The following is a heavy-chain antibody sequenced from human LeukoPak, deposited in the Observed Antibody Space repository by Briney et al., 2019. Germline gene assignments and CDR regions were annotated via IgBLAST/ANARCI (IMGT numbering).Heavy chain of an antibody. V-gene: IGHV4-4*07. CDR1: GGSISSYY. CDR2: IYTSGST. Sequence: SETLSLTCTLSGGSISSYYWSWIRQPAGKGLEWIGRIYTSGSTNYNPSLKSRVTMSVDTSKNQFSLELSSVTAADTAVYYCARRGIAVAGFDYWGQGTLVTVSS. D-gene: IGHD6-19*01. CDR3: ARRGIAVAGFDY. J-gene: IGHJ4*02.